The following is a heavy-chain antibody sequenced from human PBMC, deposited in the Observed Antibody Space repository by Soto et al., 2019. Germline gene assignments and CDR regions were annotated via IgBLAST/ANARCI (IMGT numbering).Heavy chain of an antibody. CDR1: GAGDTFSNYG. V-gene: IGHV1-69*06. D-gene: IGHD1-1*01. CDR3: WRHDKTALPPLDS. CDR2: TIPAFGTA. J-gene: IGHJ4*02. Sequence: QVHLVQSGAEVKSPGSAVKVSCKVSGAGDTFSNYGLNWMRQAPGQGLEWMGGTIPAFGTANYAQKFQGRVTIPAATSTTTASMELSSLRSDDTAVYYCWRHDKTALPPLDSWGQGTLVSVSS.